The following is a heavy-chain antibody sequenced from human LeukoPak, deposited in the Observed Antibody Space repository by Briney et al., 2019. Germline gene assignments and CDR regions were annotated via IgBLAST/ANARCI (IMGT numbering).Heavy chain of an antibody. Sequence: SETLSLTCTVSGGSIRSYYWSWIRQPPGKGLEWIGYIYYSGSTNYNPSLKSRVTISVDTSRNQFSLKLSSVTAADTAAYYCASLGAYGSGSYNYMDVWGKGTTVTISS. CDR2: IYYSGST. J-gene: IGHJ6*03. CDR3: ASLGAYGSGSYNYMDV. CDR1: GGSIRSYY. D-gene: IGHD3-10*01. V-gene: IGHV4-59*01.